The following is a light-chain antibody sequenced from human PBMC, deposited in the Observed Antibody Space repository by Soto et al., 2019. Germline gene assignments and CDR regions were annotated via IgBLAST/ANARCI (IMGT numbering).Light chain of an antibody. CDR3: QQRSNWPLGIT. V-gene: IGKV3-11*01. CDR2: DAS. CDR1: QSVSSY. J-gene: IGKJ5*01. Sequence: EIVLTQSPATLSLSPGERATLSCRASQSVSSYLAWYQQKPGQAPRLLLFDASNRATGIPARFSGSGSGTDFTLTISSLEPEDFAVYYCQQRSNWPLGITFGQGTRLEIK.